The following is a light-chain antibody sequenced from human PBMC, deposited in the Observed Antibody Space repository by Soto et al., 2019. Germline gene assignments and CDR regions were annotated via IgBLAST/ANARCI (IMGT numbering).Light chain of an antibody. V-gene: IGLV1-40*01. CDR2: GKS. Sequence: SVLSPLPSVSGAPGQKFTISCTGSSSNIGAGYDLHWYQQLPGTAPKLLLYGKSNRPSGVPDRFYGSKSGTSASLAITGLQAEDEADYYCQSYDSSLSAYVFGTGTKVTV. J-gene: IGLJ1*01. CDR1: SSNIGAGYD. CDR3: QSYDSSLSAYV.